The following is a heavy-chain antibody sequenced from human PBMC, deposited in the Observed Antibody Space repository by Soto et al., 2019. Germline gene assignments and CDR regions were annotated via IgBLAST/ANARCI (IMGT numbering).Heavy chain of an antibody. D-gene: IGHD2-2*01. CDR3: AHTIVVVPTAHDAFDV. J-gene: IGHJ3*01. CDR1: GFSLSSIGVG. Sequence: QITLKESGPTLVKPTQTLTLTCTFSGFSLSSIGVGVGWIRQPPGKALEWLGILYWDDDKHYSPSLKSRISIAKDTSKDQVVLTLTNIDPVDTATYSCAHTIVVVPTAHDAFDVWGQGTMVTVSS. V-gene: IGHV2-5*02. CDR2: LYWDDDK.